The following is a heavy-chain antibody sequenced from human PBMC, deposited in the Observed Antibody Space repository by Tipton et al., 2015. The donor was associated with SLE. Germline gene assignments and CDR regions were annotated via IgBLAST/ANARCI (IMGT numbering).Heavy chain of an antibody. CDR1: GYSISSGYY. V-gene: IGHV4-38-2*02. CDR3: ARDLSSAYYYADYFDY. D-gene: IGHD3-22*01. Sequence: TLSLTCAVSGYSISSGYYWGWIRQPPGKGLEWIGSIYHSGSTYYNPSLKSRVTMSVDTSKNQFSLKLSSVTAADTAVYYCARDLSSAYYYADYFDYWGQGTLVTVSS. J-gene: IGHJ4*02. CDR2: IYHSGST.